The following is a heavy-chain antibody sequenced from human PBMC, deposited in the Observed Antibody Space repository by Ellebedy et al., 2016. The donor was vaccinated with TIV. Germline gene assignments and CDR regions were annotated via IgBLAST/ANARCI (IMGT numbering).Heavy chain of an antibody. J-gene: IGHJ6*02. Sequence: SVKVSCXASGGTFSSYAISRVRQAPGQGLEWMGGIIPIFGTANYAQKFQGRVTITADESTSTAYMELSSLRSEDTAVYYCARAPAETTTVTNGMDVWGQGTTVTVSS. CDR2: IIPIFGTA. V-gene: IGHV1-69*13. CDR3: ARAPAETTTVTNGMDV. CDR1: GGTFSSYA. D-gene: IGHD4-17*01.